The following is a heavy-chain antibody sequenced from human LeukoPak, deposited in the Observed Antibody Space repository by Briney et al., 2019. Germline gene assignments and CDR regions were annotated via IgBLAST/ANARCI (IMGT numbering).Heavy chain of an antibody. V-gene: IGHV1-46*01. J-gene: IGHJ3*02. Sequence: GASVKVSCKASGYTFTGYYMHWVRQAPGQGLEWMGIINPSGGSTSYAQKFQGRVTMTRDMSTSTVYMELSSLRSEDTAVYYCARTPPRDSSGYYDAFDIWGQGTMVTVSS. CDR1: GYTFTGYY. D-gene: IGHD3-22*01. CDR3: ARTPPRDSSGYYDAFDI. CDR2: INPSGGST.